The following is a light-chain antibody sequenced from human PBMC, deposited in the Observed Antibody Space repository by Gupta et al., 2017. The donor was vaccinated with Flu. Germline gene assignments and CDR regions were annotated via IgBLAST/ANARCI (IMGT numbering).Light chain of an antibody. CDR3: ATWDDSLNGWV. J-gene: IGLJ3*02. CDR1: RSNIGINT. CDR2: TNN. Sequence: QSVLTQPPSASGTPGQRVTISCSGSRSNIGINTVNWYQQLPGTAPKLLIHTNNQRPSGFPDRFSGSKSGTSASLAISGLQSEDEADYYCATWDDSLNGWVFGGGTKLTVL. V-gene: IGLV1-44*01.